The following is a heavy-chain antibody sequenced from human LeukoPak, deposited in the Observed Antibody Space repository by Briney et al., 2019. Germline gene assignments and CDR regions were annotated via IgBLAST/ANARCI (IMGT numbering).Heavy chain of an antibody. J-gene: IGHJ4*02. D-gene: IGHD4-17*01. V-gene: IGHV3-49*03. CDR2: IRSKAYSGTT. Sequence: GEFLKISCTASGFTFGDYAMSWFRQAPGKGLEWVGFIRSKAYSGTTEYAASVKGRFTISRDDSKSIAYLQMNSLKTEDTAVYYCTRSLYGDYVFNWGQGTLVTVSS. CDR3: TRSLYGDYVFN. CDR1: GFTFGDYA.